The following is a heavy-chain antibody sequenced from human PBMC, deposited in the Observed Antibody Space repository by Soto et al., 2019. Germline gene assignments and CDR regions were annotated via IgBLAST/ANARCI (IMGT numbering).Heavy chain of an antibody. D-gene: IGHD6-19*01. Sequence: QVHLVQSGADVKKPGASVKVSCKASGYTFTNYGITWVRQAPGQGLEWVGWINAYRGNTNYAQKLQGRVTMTTDTSTSTAYMELTSLRSDDTAVYFCPREVVSSGYNFFRFDPSGQGTLVTVSS. J-gene: IGHJ5*02. CDR2: INAYRGNT. CDR3: PREVVSSGYNFFRFDP. V-gene: IGHV1-18*01. CDR1: GYTFTNYG.